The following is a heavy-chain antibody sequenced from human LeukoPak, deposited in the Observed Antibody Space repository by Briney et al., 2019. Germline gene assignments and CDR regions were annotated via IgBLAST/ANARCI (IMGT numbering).Heavy chain of an antibody. CDR2: ISSSSSYI. CDR1: GFTFSSYS. D-gene: IGHD3-22*01. Sequence: GGSLRLSCAASGFTFSSYSMNWVRQAPGKGLEWVSSISSSSSYIYYADSVKGRFTISRDNAKNSLYLQMNSLRAEDTAVYYCARDPGVRALYYYDSSGYYNGYWFDPWGQGTLVTVSS. CDR3: ARDPGVRALYYYDSSGYYNGYWFDP. V-gene: IGHV3-21*01. J-gene: IGHJ5*02.